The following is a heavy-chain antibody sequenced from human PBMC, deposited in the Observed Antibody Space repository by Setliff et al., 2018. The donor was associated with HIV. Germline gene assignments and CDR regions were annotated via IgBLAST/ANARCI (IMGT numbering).Heavy chain of an antibody. D-gene: IGHD1-1*01. Sequence: PSETLSLTCTVSGGSISSYYWSWIRQPPGKGLEWIGYIYTSGSTNYNPSLKSRVTISVDTSKNQFSLKLSSVTAADTAVYYCAREPNDGEPGNFDYWGQGTLVTVSS. V-gene: IGHV4-4*08. CDR1: GGSISSYY. CDR2: IYTSGST. CDR3: AREPNDGEPGNFDY. J-gene: IGHJ4*02.